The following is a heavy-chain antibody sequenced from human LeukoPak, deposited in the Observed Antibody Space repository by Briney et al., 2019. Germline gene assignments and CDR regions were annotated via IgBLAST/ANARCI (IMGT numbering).Heavy chain of an antibody. J-gene: IGHJ4*02. CDR2: IIPNSGGT. CDR3: ARDPGYWQDGYNRDLGIDY. CDR1: GYTFTGYY. D-gene: IGHD5-24*01. V-gene: IGHV1-2*06. Sequence: ASVKVSCKASGYTFTGYYMHWVRQAPGQGLEWLGRIIPNSGGTNSAQKFQGRVTMTRDTSISTAYMELSRLRSDDTAVYYCARDPGYWQDGYNRDLGIDYWGQGTLVTVSS.